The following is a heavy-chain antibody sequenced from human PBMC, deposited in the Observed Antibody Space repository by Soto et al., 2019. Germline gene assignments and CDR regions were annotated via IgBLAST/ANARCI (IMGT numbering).Heavy chain of an antibody. CDR1: GFTVSSNY. V-gene: IGHV3-66*01. Sequence: GGSLRLSCAASGFTVSSNYMSWVRQAPGKGLEWVSVIYSGGSTYYADSVKGRFTISRDNSKNTLYLQMNSLRAEDTAVYYCARKYYHGSGSRSYYYYYMDVWGKGTTVTVSS. D-gene: IGHD3-10*01. CDR3: ARKYYHGSGSRSYYYYYMDV. CDR2: IYSGGST. J-gene: IGHJ6*03.